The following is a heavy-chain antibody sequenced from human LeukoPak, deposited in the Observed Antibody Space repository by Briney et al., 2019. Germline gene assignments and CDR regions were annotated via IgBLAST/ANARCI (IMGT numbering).Heavy chain of an antibody. V-gene: IGHV1-69*01. CDR2: IIPIFGTA. J-gene: IGHJ4*02. CDR3: ARAPSVTAPGDSDIVIIPAALDY. Sequence: ASVKVSCKASGGTFSSYAISWVRQAPGQGLEWMGGIIPIFGTANYAQKFQGRVTITADDSTRTVYMELSSLRSDDTAVYYCARAPSVTAPGDSDIVIIPAALDYWGQGTLVTVSS. D-gene: IGHD2-2*01. CDR1: GGTFSSYA.